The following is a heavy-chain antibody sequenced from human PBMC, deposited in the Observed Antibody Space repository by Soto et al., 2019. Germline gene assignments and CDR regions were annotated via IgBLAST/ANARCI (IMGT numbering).Heavy chain of an antibody. CDR2: IWYDGSNK. J-gene: IGHJ4*02. D-gene: IGHD6-13*01. V-gene: IGHV3-33*01. CDR3: ARESRSSSWYALPDY. Sequence: QVQLVESGGGVVQPGRSLRLSCAASGFTFSSYGMHWVRQAPGKGLEWVAVIWYDGSNKYYADSVKGRFTISRDNSKNTLYLQMNSLRAEDTAVYYCARESRSSSWYALPDYWGQGTLVTVSS. CDR1: GFTFSSYG.